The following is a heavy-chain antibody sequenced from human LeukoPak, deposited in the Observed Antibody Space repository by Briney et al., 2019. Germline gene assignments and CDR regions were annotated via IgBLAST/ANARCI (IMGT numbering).Heavy chain of an antibody. J-gene: IGHJ4*02. Sequence: GGSLRLSCAASGFTFSSYNMNWVRQAPGKGLEWVSSISYTSRARYYADSVKGRFTISRDNVKNSLYLQMDSLRAEDTAVYYCARAYCSSTSCFGWGQGTLVTVSS. V-gene: IGHV3-48*01. CDR3: ARAYCSSTSCFG. CDR2: ISYTSRAR. D-gene: IGHD2-2*01. CDR1: GFTFSSYN.